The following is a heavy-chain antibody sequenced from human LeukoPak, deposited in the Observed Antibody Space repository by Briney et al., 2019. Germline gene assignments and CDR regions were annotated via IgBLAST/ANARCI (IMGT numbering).Heavy chain of an antibody. V-gene: IGHV1-8*03. D-gene: IGHD3-22*01. CDR2: VNPNSGNT. CDR1: GYTFTSYD. J-gene: IGHJ4*02. Sequence: ASVKVSCKASGYTFTSYDINWVRQATGQGLEWMGWVNPNSGNTGYAQKFQGRVTITRNTSISTAYMELSSLRSEDTAVYYCARSASGDSSGYYSVDFDYWGQGTLVTVSS. CDR3: ARSASGDSSGYYSVDFDY.